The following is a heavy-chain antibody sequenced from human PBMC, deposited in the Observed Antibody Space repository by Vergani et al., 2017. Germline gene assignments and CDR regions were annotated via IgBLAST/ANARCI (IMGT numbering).Heavy chain of an antibody. J-gene: IGHJ5*02. CDR3: ARGVLDSKYRHNWSGP. V-gene: IGHV1-8*01. CDR2: MNPKSGNT. Sequence: QEQLVQSGAEVRKPGASVKVSCKASGYNFTSFDINWVRLATGQGLEWMGWMNPKSGNTAYAAKFQGRITMTRDSSTDTAYMEMKSLRSEDTAIYFCARGVLDSKYRHNWSGPWGQGTVVTVSS. D-gene: IGHD3/OR15-3a*01. CDR1: GYNFTSFD.